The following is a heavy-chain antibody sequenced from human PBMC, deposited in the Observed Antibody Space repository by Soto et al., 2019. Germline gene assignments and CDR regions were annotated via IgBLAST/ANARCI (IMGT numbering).Heavy chain of an antibody. CDR2: ISGSGGAT. J-gene: IGHJ4*02. CDR1: GFTFISYA. CDR3: AKSVRDDSSGKVSXY. Sequence: GGSLRLSCAASGFTFISYAMSWVRQAPGKGLEWVSGISGSGGATYYADSVKGRFTISRDNLKKMMYLQMNSLRAEDTALYYCAKSVRDDSSGKVSXYWGQGTLVXVSS. D-gene: IGHD3-22*01. V-gene: IGHV3-23*01.